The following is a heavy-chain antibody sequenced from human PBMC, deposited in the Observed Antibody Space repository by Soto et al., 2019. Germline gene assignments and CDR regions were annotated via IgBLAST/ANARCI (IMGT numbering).Heavy chain of an antibody. CDR1: GGSISSSSYY. V-gene: IGHV4-39*07. Sequence: PSETLSLTCTVSGGSISSSSYYWGWIRQPPGKGLEWIGSIYYSGSTNYNPSLKSRVTISVDTSKNQFSLKLSSVTAADTAVYYCARDGDYGDYVAYWGQGTLVTVSS. CDR3: ARDGDYGDYVAY. D-gene: IGHD4-17*01. CDR2: IYYSGST. J-gene: IGHJ4*02.